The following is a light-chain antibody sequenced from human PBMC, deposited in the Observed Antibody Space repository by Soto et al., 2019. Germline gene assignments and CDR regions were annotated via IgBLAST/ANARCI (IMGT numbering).Light chain of an antibody. V-gene: IGLV2-11*01. CDR3: CSYAGSYTWV. Sequence: QSALTQPRSVSGSPGQSVTISCTGTSTDVGGYNYVSCYQQHPAKAPKLMIYDVSERPSGIPDRFSGSKSGNTASLTISGLQAEDEADYYCCSYAGSYTWVFGTGTKVTVL. J-gene: IGLJ1*01. CDR1: STDVGGYNY. CDR2: DVS.